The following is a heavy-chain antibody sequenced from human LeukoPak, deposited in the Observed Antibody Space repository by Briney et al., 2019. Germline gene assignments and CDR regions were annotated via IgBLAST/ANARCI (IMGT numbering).Heavy chain of an antibody. CDR3: AREREGPYGYLDY. CDR1: GGSISISSYY. V-gene: IGHV4-61*02. J-gene: IGHJ4*02. Sequence: PSETLSLTCTVSGGSISISSYYWSWIRQPAGKGLQWIGRIYTSGSTYYNPSLKSRVTISVDTSKNQFSLKLSSVTAADTAVYYCAREREGPYGYLDYWGQGILVTVSS. D-gene: IGHD4-17*01. CDR2: IYTSGST.